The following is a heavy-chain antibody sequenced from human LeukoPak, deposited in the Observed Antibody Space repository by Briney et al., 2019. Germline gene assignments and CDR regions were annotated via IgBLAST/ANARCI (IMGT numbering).Heavy chain of an antibody. V-gene: IGHV1-18*01. D-gene: IGHD3-10*01. CDR3: ARVVTYYYGSGSYYGYYYYYYMDV. Sequence: ASVKVSCKASGYTFTSYDINWVRQATGQGLEWMGWMNPNSGNTNYAQKLQGRVTMTTDTSTSTAYIELRSLRSDDTAVYYCARVVTYYYGSGSYYGYYYYYYMDVWGKGTTVTISS. CDR2: MNPNSGNT. J-gene: IGHJ6*03. CDR1: GYTFTSYD.